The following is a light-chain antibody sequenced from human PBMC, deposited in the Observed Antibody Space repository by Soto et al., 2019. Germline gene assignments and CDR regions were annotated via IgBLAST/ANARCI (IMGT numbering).Light chain of an antibody. CDR3: SSYAGSTPYV. CDR1: SSDVGGYNY. CDR2: EVS. Sequence: QPALTQPPSASGSPGQSVTISCTGTSSDVGGYNYVSWYQQHPGKAPKLMIYEVSKRPSGVPDRFSGSKSGSTASLTVSGLQAEDEADYYCSSYAGSTPYVFGTGTKVT. V-gene: IGLV2-8*01. J-gene: IGLJ1*01.